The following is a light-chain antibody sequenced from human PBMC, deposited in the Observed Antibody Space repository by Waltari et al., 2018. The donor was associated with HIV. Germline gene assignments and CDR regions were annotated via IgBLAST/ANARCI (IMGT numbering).Light chain of an antibody. Sequence: EIVMTQSPLSLPVTPGEPASISCRSSQSLLHRNGYNYLGWYLLKPGQSPQLLIYLTSTRASGVPDRFSSSGSGTDFTLRINRVEAEDIGVYYCMQTLQTPITFGPGTKVDIK. CDR1: QSLLHRNGYNY. CDR3: MQTLQTPIT. J-gene: IGKJ3*01. V-gene: IGKV2-28*01. CDR2: LTS.